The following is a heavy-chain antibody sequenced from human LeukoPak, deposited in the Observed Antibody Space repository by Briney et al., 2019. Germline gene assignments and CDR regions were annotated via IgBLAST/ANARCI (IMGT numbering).Heavy chain of an antibody. CDR3: TSLSDAIESFGTWNY. J-gene: IGHJ4*02. D-gene: IGHD2-8*01. Sequence: GGSLRLSCAASGFNFGEFWMAWVRQTPGMGLEWVADIKEDGSESFYVDSVKGRFTISRDNSKNSLDLQMNRLRGDDTAVYYCTSLSDAIESFGTWNYWGQGTLVTVSS. CDR1: GFNFGEFW. V-gene: IGHV3-7*03. CDR2: IKEDGSES.